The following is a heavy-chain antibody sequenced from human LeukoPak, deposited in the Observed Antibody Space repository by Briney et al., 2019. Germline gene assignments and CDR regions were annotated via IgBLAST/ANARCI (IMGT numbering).Heavy chain of an antibody. CDR2: ISGSGGST. V-gene: IGHV3-23*01. CDR3: ARVSIAVAAGDY. J-gene: IGHJ4*02. CDR1: GFSFSSYS. Sequence: PGGSLRLSCAVSGFSFSSYSMNWVRQAPGKGLEWVSAISGSGGSTYYADSVKGRFTISRDNSKNALYLQMNSLRAEDTAVYYCARVSIAVAAGDYWGQGTLVTVSS. D-gene: IGHD6-19*01.